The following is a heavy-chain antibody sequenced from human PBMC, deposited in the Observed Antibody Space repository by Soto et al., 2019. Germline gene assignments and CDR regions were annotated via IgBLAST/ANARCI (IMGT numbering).Heavy chain of an antibody. CDR2: INPNSGGT. J-gene: IGHJ4*02. Sequence: QVQLVQSGAEVKKPGASVKVSCKASGYTFTGYYMHWVRQAPGQGIEWMGWINPNSGGTNYAQKFQGRVTMTRDTSISTAYMELSRLRSDDTAVYYCARGSHYDSSGYYFFDYWGQGTLVTVSS. CDR1: GYTFTGYY. CDR3: ARGSHYDSSGYYFFDY. D-gene: IGHD3-22*01. V-gene: IGHV1-2*02.